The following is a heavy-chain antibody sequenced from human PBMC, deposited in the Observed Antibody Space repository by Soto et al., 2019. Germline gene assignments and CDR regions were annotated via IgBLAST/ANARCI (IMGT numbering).Heavy chain of an antibody. CDR3: ARDLSGDYGPEAPPDYYYGMDV. Sequence: SETLSLTCTVSGSSVSRGSYYWSWIRQPPGKGLEWIGYIYYSGSTNYNPSLKSRATISVDTSKNQFSLKLSSVTAADTAVYYCARDLSGDYGPEAPPDYYYGMDVWGQGTMVTVSS. J-gene: IGHJ6*02. CDR2: IYYSGST. CDR1: GSSVSRGSYY. V-gene: IGHV4-61*01. D-gene: IGHD4-17*01.